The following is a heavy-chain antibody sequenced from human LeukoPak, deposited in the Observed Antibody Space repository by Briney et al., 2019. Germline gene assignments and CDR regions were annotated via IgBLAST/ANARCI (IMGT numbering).Heavy chain of an antibody. V-gene: IGHV3-48*01. D-gene: IGHD1-26*01. CDR3: ASFPWDLRPT. J-gene: IGHJ4*02. CDR2: ITSTSDTI. CDR1: GFPFSTYS. Sequence: PGGSLRLSCVTSGFPFSTYSMNWVRQAPGKGLEWLSYITSTSDTIYYADSVKGRFTISGDNAKNSLYLQMNSLRAEDTAVYYCASFPWDLRPTWGQGTLVSVAS.